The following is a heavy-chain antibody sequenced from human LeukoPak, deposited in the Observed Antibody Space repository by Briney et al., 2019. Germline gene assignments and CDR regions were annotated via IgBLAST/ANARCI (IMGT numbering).Heavy chain of an antibody. V-gene: IGHV3-30*02. CDR3: ARDKGTSYLSSFGY. J-gene: IGHJ4*02. CDR2: IRYDGNNK. CDR1: GFTFSNYG. Sequence: PGGSLRLSCGASGFTFSNYGMLWVRQAPGKGLDWVAFIRYDGNNKLYADSVKGRFTISRDNSKNTLYLHINSLRAADTAVYYCARDKGTSYLSSFGYWGQGTLVTVSS. D-gene: IGHD6-6*01.